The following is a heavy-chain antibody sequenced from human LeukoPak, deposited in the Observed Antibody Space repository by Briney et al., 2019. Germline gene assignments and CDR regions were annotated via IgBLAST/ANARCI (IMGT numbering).Heavy chain of an antibody. J-gene: IGHJ6*02. Sequence: GGSLRLSCAASGFAFRSYEMNWGRQAPGKGLEWVSYISSSGSTIYYAEFVKGRFTISRDNAKNSLYLQMNSLRAEDTAVYYCARAAGYYNLDVWGQGTTVTVSS. V-gene: IGHV3-48*03. CDR3: ARAAGYYNLDV. CDR1: GFAFRSYE. CDR2: ISSSGSTI.